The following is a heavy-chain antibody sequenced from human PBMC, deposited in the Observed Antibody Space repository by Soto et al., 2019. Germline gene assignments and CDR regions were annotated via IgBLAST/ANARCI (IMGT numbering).Heavy chain of an antibody. J-gene: IGHJ6*02. Sequence: SETLSLTCAVSGGSIRSSNWWSWVRQPPGKGLEWIGESYHSGRTNYNPSLNSRVTISVDKSKNQFSLKLSSVTAADTAVYYCARVTGHYYYGMDVWGQGTTVTVS. D-gene: IGHD3-10*01. V-gene: IGHV4-4*02. CDR3: ARVTGHYYYGMDV. CDR1: GGSIRSSNW. CDR2: SYHSGRT.